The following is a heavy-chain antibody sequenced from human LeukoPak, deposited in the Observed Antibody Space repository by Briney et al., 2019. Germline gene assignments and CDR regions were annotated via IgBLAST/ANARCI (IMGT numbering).Heavy chain of an antibody. Sequence: GRSLRLSCAASGFTFSSYGMHWVRQAPGKGLEWVAVISYDGSNKYYADSVKGRFTISRDNSKNTLYLQMNSLRAEDTAVYYCAKPPNSSGWYGGDDAFDIWGQGTMVTVSS. CDR3: AKPPNSSGWYGGDDAFDI. D-gene: IGHD6-19*01. CDR1: GFTFSSYG. CDR2: ISYDGSNK. J-gene: IGHJ3*02. V-gene: IGHV3-30*18.